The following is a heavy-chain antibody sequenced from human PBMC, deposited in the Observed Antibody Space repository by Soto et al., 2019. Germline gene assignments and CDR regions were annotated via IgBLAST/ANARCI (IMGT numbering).Heavy chain of an antibody. CDR3: AKEYGSTWIDH. V-gene: IGHV3-30*18. CDR2: MSYDGTKQ. CDR1: GFTFSTYG. J-gene: IGHJ4*02. Sequence: GGSLRLSCAASGFTFSTYGMHWVRQAPGKGLEWVAAMSYDGTKQYYVDSVKGRFTIARDNSRNTLFLQLNSLRDEDTAVYYCAKEYGSTWIDHWGQGTPVTVSS. D-gene: IGHD6-13*01.